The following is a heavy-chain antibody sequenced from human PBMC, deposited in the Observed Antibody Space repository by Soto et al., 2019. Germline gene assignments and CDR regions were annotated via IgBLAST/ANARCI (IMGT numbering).Heavy chain of an antibody. D-gene: IGHD3-22*01. J-gene: IGHJ4*02. CDR2: ISAYNGNT. CDR3: ARAYDYYDSSGGFDY. CDR1: GYTFTSYG. Sequence: ASVKVSCKASGYTFTSYGISWVRQAPGQGLEWMGWISAYNGNTNYAQKLQGRVTMTTDTSTSTAYMELRGLRSDDTAVYYCARAYDYYDSSGGFDYWGQGTLVTVSS. V-gene: IGHV1-18*01.